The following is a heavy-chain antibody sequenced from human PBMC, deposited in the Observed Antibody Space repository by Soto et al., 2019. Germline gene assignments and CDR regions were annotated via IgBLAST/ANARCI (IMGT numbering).Heavy chain of an antibody. J-gene: IGHJ4*02. D-gene: IGHD6-13*01. Sequence: QVQLVESGGGVVQPGRSLRLSCAASGFTFSSYGMRWVRQAPGKGLEWVAVIWYDGSNKYYADSVKGRFTISRDNSKNTLYLQMNSLRAEDTAVYYCARTLIAAAGTFDYWGQGTLVTVSS. V-gene: IGHV3-33*01. CDR2: IWYDGSNK. CDR1: GFTFSSYG. CDR3: ARTLIAAAGTFDY.